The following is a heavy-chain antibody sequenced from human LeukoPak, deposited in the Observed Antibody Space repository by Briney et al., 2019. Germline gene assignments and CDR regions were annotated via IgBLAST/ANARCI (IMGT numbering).Heavy chain of an antibody. CDR1: GESVSSKNGA. CDR2: TYYRSKWYS. Sequence: SQTLSLTCAISGESVSSKNGAWNWIRQSPSRGLEWLGRTYYRSKWYSDYAVSMNGRITINPDTSKNQFSLQLNSVTPDDTAVYYCARDVGTSGWHTFDYWGLGTLVTVSS. V-gene: IGHV6-1*01. CDR3: ARDVGTSGWHTFDY. J-gene: IGHJ4*02. D-gene: IGHD6-19*01.